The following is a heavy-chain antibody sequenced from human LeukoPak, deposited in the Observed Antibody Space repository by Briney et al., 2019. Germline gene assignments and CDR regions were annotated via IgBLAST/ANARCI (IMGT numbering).Heavy chain of an antibody. D-gene: IGHD3-9*01. CDR3: ARNQPRSADYYDILTGYYFPEYYFDY. V-gene: IGHV3-48*03. Sequence: GGSLRLSCAASGFTFSSYEMNWVRQAPGKGLEWVSYISSSGSTIYYADSVKGRFTISRDNAKNSLYLQMNSLRAEDTAVYYCARNQPRSADYYDILTGYYFPEYYFDYWGQGTLVTVSS. J-gene: IGHJ4*02. CDR2: ISSSGSTI. CDR1: GFTFSSYE.